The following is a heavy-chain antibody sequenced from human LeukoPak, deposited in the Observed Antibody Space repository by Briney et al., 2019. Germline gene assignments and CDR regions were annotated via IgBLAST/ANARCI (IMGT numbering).Heavy chain of an antibody. CDR1: GFTFSLYS. D-gene: IGHD1-26*01. Sequence: PGGSLRLSCAASGFTFSLYSITWVRQTPGRGLEWVSSISSSGSYIYYADSVKGRFTVSRDNAKNSLSLQMNSLRAEDTAAYYCARGGHDGTYYLSYWGQGTLVTVSS. CDR3: ARGGHDGTYYLSY. CDR2: ISSSGSYI. J-gene: IGHJ4*02. V-gene: IGHV3-21*01.